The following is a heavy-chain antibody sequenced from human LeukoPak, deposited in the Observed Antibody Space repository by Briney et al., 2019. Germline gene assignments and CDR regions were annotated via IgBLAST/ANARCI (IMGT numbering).Heavy chain of an antibody. D-gene: IGHD2-15*01. CDR1: GGTFSSYA. CDR2: IIPTFATA. CDR3: ASGSSPTSYFDY. J-gene: IGHJ4*02. Sequence: SVKVSCKASGGTFSSYAISWVRQAPGQGLEWMGGIIPTFATANYAQKFQGRVTITTDESTSTAYMELSSLRYEDTDVYYCASGSSPTSYFDYSGQGSLVTVSS. V-gene: IGHV1-69*05.